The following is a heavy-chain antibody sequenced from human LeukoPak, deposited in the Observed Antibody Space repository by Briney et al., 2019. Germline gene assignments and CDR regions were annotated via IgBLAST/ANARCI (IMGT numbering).Heavy chain of an antibody. CDR1: GFTFSSYW. CDR3: ARAPSEIGGYYPEYFRH. Sequence: GGSLRLSCAVSGFTFSSYWMHWVRQAPGKGLVWVSRIKSDGSTRYADSVKGRFTISRDNDKNTVSLQMNSLRAEDTGVYYCARAPSEIGGYYPEYFRHWGQGTLVTVSP. D-gene: IGHD3-22*01. V-gene: IGHV3-74*01. CDR2: IKSDGST. J-gene: IGHJ1*01.